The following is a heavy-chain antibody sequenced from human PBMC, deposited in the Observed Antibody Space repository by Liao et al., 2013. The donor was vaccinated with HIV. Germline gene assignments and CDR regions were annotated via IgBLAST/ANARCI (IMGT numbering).Heavy chain of an antibody. CDR2: IYTSGST. Sequence: QVQLLESGPGLVKPSETLSLTCSVSGVSISKYFWSWIRQPAGKGLEWIGRIYTSGSTNYNPSLKSRVTMSVDTSKNQFSLKLSSVTAADTAVYYCARDLGRYSAMGDAFDIWGQGTMVTVSS. CDR1: GVSISKYF. J-gene: IGHJ3*02. V-gene: IGHV4-4*07. CDR3: ARDLGRYSAMGDAFDI. D-gene: IGHD5-18*01.